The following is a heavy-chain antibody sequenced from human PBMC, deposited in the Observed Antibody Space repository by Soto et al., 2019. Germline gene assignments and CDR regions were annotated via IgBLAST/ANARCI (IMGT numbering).Heavy chain of an antibody. V-gene: IGHV4-59*02. CDR3: ARASRIFRVDY. CDR1: GASVSSDY. J-gene: IGHJ4*02. Sequence: HVQLHESGPGRVKPSETLSLSCTVSGASVSSDYWIWFRQPPGKGLEWIGYFYFTGSTKYKSSLQSRVAISVDTSKNQFSLTLTSVTAADTAMYYCARASRIFRVDYWGQGSQVTVSS. CDR2: FYFTGST.